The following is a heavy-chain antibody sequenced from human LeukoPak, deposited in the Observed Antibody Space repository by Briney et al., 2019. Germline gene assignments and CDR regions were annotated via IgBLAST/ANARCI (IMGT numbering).Heavy chain of an antibody. CDR1: GGSISPYH. J-gene: IGHJ1*01. CDR2: IYYTGST. V-gene: IGHV4-59*01. Sequence: PSETLSLTCTVSGGSISPYHWSWIRQPPGKGLEWIGFIYYTGSTSYNPSLKSRLTISVDTSKNQFSLKLSSVTAADTAVYYCARGTLSTEYFQTWGQGTLVTVSS. CDR3: ARGTLSTEYFQT.